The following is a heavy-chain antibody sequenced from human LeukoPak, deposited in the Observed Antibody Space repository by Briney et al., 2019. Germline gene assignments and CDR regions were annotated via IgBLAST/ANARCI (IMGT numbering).Heavy chain of an antibody. J-gene: IGHJ4*02. CDR2: ISSSGDTI. CDR1: GFTFSSYE. Sequence: GGSLRLSCVASGFTFSSYEMNWVRQAPGKGLEWVSYISSSGDTIYYAHSVKGRFTISRDNAKNSLYLQMNSLRAEDTALYYCARDEYSSSWYYFDYWGQGTLVTVSS. CDR3: ARDEYSSSWYYFDY. D-gene: IGHD6-13*01. V-gene: IGHV3-48*03.